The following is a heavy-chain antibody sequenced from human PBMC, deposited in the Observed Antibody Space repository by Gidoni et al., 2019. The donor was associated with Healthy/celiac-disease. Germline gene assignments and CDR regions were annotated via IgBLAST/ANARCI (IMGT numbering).Heavy chain of an antibody. Sequence: EVQLVESGGGLVQPGGSLRLSCAASGFTFSSYEMNWVRQAPGKGLEWVSYISSSGSTIYYADSVKGRFTISRDNAKNSLYLQMNSLRAEDTAVYYCVGSSSRPLGYMDVWGKGTTVTVSS. CDR1: GFTFSSYE. V-gene: IGHV3-48*03. CDR3: VGSSSRPLGYMDV. CDR2: ISSSGSTI. D-gene: IGHD6-6*01. J-gene: IGHJ6*03.